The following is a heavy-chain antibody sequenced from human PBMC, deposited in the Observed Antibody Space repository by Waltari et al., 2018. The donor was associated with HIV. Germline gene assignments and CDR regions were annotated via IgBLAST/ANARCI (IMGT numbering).Heavy chain of an antibody. V-gene: IGHV4-39*01. J-gene: IGHJ4*02. CDR1: GGSISSSSYS. D-gene: IGHD6-13*01. CDR3: ARHRIAAAGTIDY. Sequence: QLQLQESGPGLVKPSETLSLTCTVSGGSISSSSYSWGWIRQPPGKGLEWIGSIYYSGSTYYNPSLKSRVTISVDTSKNQFSLKLSSVTAADTAVYYCARHRIAAAGTIDYWGQGTLVTVSS. CDR2: IYYSGST.